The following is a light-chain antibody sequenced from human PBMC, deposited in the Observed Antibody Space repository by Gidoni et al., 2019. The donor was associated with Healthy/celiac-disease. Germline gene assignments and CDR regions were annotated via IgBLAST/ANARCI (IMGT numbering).Light chain of an antibody. J-gene: IGKJ1*01. CDR1: QSVLYISNNKNY. CDR3: QKNDSTPRT. Sequence: ILITHSPFPLSVSLGERVTIYCKSSQSVLYISNNKNYLALYQQKPGKAPKLLIYWASTREAGVPERFSGSGSGTDFTRTISSLQAEDGAVYYWQKNDSTPRTFGQGTKVEIK. V-gene: IGKV4-1*01. CDR2: WAS.